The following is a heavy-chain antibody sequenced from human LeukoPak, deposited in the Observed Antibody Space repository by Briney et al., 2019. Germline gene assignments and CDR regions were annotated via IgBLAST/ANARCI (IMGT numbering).Heavy chain of an antibody. J-gene: IGHJ4*02. V-gene: IGHV5-51*01. CDR2: IYPGDSDT. CDR3: ARRQGAARGGYYFDY. Sequence: GESLKISCKGSGYSFTSYWIAWVRQMPGKGLEWMGIIYPGDSDTRYSPSFQGQVTISADKSISTAYLQWSSLKASDTAMYYCARRQGAARGGYYFDYWGQGTLVTVSS. D-gene: IGHD1-26*01. CDR1: GYSFTSYW.